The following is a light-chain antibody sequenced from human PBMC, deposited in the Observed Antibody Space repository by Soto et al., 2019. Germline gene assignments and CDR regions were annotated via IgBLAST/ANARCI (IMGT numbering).Light chain of an antibody. J-gene: IGKJ3*01. Sequence: EIVLTQSPGTLSLSPGERATLSCRASQSVSSRYLAWYQQKPGQAPRLLIYDASYRAPGIPDGVSGSGSGTDFTLTISRLEPEDLAVYYCQQYGGSCTFGPGTKVDIK. CDR1: QSVSSRY. V-gene: IGKV3-20*01. CDR2: DAS. CDR3: QQYGGSCT.